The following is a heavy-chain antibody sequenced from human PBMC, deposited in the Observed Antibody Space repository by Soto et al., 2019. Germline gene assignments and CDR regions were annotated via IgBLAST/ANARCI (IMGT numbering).Heavy chain of an antibody. Sequence: QVQLQQWGAGLLKPSETLSLTCAVYGGSFSGYYWSWIRQPPGKGREWIGEINHSGSTNYNPSLKSRVTISVDTSKNQFSLKLSSVTAADTAVYYCARGKGAGLYAGYGYWGQGTLVTVSS. CDR3: ARGKGAGLYAGYGY. CDR2: INHSGST. D-gene: IGHD2-2*01. CDR1: GGSFSGYY. V-gene: IGHV4-34*01. J-gene: IGHJ4*02.